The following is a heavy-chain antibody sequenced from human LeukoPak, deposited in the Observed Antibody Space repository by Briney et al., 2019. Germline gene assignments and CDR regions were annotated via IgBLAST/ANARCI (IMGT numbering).Heavy chain of an antibody. Sequence: PGGSLRLSCAASGFTFSSYSMNWVRQAPGKGLEWVSSISSSSSYIYYVDSVKGRFTISRDNAKNSLYLQMNSLRAEDTALYYCAREMSSSSWAFDYWGQGTLVTVSS. V-gene: IGHV3-21*04. CDR3: AREMSSSSWAFDY. D-gene: IGHD6-13*01. J-gene: IGHJ4*02. CDR1: GFTFSSYS. CDR2: ISSSSSYI.